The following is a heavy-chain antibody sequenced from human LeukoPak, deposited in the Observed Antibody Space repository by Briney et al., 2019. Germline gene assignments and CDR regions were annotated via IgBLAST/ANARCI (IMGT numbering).Heavy chain of an antibody. CDR1: GYTFTSYD. Sequence: ASLKVSCKASGYTFTSYDINWVRQASGQGLEWMGWMNPNSGNTGYAQTFHARVTITRNTSISTVYMELSSLRSEDTAVYYCARGERATDHRNDIVVVPAGYYMDVWGKGTTVTVSS. CDR2: MNPNSGNT. D-gene: IGHD2-2*01. CDR3: ARGERATDHRNDIVVVPAGYYMDV. V-gene: IGHV1-8*03. J-gene: IGHJ6*03.